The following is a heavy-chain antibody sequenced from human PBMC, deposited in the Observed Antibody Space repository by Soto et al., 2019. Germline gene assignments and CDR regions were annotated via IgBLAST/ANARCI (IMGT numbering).Heavy chain of an antibody. Sequence: QVQLVHSGAEVKKPGSSVKVSCKASGGTFSTNAVSWVRQAPGQGLEWMGGIIPFFGTSNYAQKFQGRVTITADESTSTAYMELSSLRSEDTAVYYCATGGGGYKISYYYYGMDVWGQVTTVTVSS. J-gene: IGHJ6*02. V-gene: IGHV1-69*12. CDR3: ATGGGGYKISYYYYGMDV. CDR1: GGTFSTNA. CDR2: IIPFFGTS. D-gene: IGHD5-12*01.